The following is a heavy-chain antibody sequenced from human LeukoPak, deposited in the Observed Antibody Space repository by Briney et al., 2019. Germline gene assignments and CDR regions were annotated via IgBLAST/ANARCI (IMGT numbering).Heavy chain of an antibody. V-gene: IGHV3-30*03. Sequence: GRSLRLSCAASGFTFSSYGMHWVRQAPGKGLEWVAVISYDGSNKYYADSVKGRFTISRDNSKNTLYLQMNSLRAEDTAVYYCARGGSGNYYTTWGQGTLVTVSS. J-gene: IGHJ5*02. CDR2: ISYDGSNK. D-gene: IGHD3-3*01. CDR3: ARGGSGNYYTT. CDR1: GFTFSSYG.